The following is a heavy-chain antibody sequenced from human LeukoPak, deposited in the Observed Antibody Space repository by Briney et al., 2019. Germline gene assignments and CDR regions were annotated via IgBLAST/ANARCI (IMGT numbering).Heavy chain of an antibody. D-gene: IGHD6-19*01. CDR2: IIPIFGTA. J-gene: IGHJ6*02. CDR3: ARGEYSSGWYQNYYYGMDV. CDR1: GGTFSSYA. V-gene: IGHV1-69*05. Sequence: ASVKVSCKASGGTFSSYAISWVRQAPGQGLEWMGGIIPIFGTANYAQKFQGRVTMTRNTSISTAYMELSSLRSEDTAVYYCARGEYSSGWYQNYYYGMDVWGQGTTVTVSS.